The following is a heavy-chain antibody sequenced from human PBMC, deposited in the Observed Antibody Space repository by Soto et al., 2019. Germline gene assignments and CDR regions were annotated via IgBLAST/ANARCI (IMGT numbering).Heavy chain of an antibody. V-gene: IGHV4-39*01. CDR3: AGGDYYHSSGYYFYYYTMDV. Sequence: TLSLTCTVSGGSISSSSYYWGWIRQPPGKGLEWIGNVYYGGSTYYNPSLKSRVTISVETSKSQFSLKLSSVTAADTAVYYCAGGDYYHSSGYYFYYYTMDVWGQGTTVTV. CDR1: GGSISSSSYY. D-gene: IGHD3-22*01. CDR2: VYYGGST. J-gene: IGHJ6*02.